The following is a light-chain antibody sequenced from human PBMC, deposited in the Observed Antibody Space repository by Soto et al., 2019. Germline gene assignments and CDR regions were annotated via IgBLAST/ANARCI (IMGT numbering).Light chain of an antibody. CDR1: SSDVGGYNY. J-gene: IGLJ3*02. V-gene: IGLV2-14*01. Sequence: QSALTQPASVSGSPGQSITISCTGTSSDVGGYNYVSWYQQHPGKAPKLMIYEVSNRPSGVSNRFSGSKSGNTASLTISGLQDEDEADYYCSSYTSTTTLGVFGEGTKLTVL. CDR3: SSYTSTTTLGV. CDR2: EVS.